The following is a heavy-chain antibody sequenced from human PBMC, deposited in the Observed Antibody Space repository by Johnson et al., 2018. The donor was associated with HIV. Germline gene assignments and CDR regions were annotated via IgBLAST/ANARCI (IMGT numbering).Heavy chain of an antibody. D-gene: IGHD2-15*01. V-gene: IGHV3-11*01. CDR2: ISSSGGSI. CDR3: AKDAYCSGGRCYGFGAFDI. J-gene: IGHJ3*02. Sequence: QVQLVESGGGLVQPGRSLRLSCAASGFIFSDYYMSWIRQAPGKGLEWVSYISSSGGSIYYADSVKGRFTISRDNSKNTLYVQMNSLRAEDTAVYYCAKDAYCSGGRCYGFGAFDIWGQGTKVTVSS. CDR1: GFIFSDYY.